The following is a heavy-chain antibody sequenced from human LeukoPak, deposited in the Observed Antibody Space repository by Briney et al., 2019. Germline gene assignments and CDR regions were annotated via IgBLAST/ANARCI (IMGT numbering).Heavy chain of an antibody. Sequence: PSVTLSLPCTVSGGSIRSSSYYWGWIRQPPGKGLEWIGSIYYSGSTYYNPSLKSRVTISVDTSTSQFSLKLSCVTAADTAVYYCARHFRSSGSEGRYWFDPWGQGTLVTVT. D-gene: IGHD3-10*01. CDR2: IYYSGST. V-gene: IGHV4-39*01. J-gene: IGHJ5*02. CDR1: GGSIRSSSYY. CDR3: ARHFRSSGSEGRYWFDP.